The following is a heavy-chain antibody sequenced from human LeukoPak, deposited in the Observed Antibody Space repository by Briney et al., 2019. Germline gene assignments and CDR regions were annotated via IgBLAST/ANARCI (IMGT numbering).Heavy chain of an antibody. CDR3: ARELRLGELSLYPFDY. J-gene: IGHJ4*02. CDR2: INPSGGST. Sequence: ASVKVSCKASGYTFTSYYMHWVRQAPGQGLEWMGIINPSGGSTSYAQKFQGRVTMTRDTSTSTVYMELSSLRSEDTAVYYCARELRLGELSLYPFDYWGQGTLVTVSS. V-gene: IGHV1-46*01. D-gene: IGHD3-16*02. CDR1: GYTFTSYY.